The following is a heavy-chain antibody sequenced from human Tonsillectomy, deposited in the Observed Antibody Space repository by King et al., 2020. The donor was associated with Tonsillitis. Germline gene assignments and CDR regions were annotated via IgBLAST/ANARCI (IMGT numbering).Heavy chain of an antibody. J-gene: IGHJ4*02. V-gene: IGHV3-53*01. CDR1: GFTVSTNY. CDR3: ARGGALDC. Sequence: QLVQSGGGLVQPGGSLRLSCAASGFTVSTNYMSWVRQAPGKGLEWVSFTQTGGNTYYADSVKGRFAISRDNSKNTVYLQMNSLRAEDTAVYYCARGGALDCWGQGTLVTVSS. CDR2: TQTGGNT. D-gene: IGHD3-16*01.